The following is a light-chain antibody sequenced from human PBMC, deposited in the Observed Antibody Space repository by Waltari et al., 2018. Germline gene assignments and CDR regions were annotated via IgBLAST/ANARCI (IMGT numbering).Light chain of an antibody. V-gene: IGKV1-NL1*01. CDR2: AAS. Sequence: DIHMTQSPSSVSASVGDTATITCRASQGISNSLAWYQQTPGNAPTLLLYAASRLEDGVPARFSGSGSGADYTLIISGLQPEDFATYYCQQYYRNPPWTFGQGTRVEMK. J-gene: IGKJ1*01. CDR3: QQYYRNPPWT. CDR1: QGISNS.